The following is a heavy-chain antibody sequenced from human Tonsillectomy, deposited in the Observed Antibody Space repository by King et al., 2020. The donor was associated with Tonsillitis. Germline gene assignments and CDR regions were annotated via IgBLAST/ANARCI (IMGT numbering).Heavy chain of an antibody. V-gene: IGHV3-23*04. CDR3: AKDCDSVVVPAAILAEYFDL. Sequence: VQLVQSGGGLVQPGGSLMLSCAASGFTFSSYDISWVRQAPGQGLEWVAGISGNSGSTNYAESVKGRFTISRDNSKNTLYLQMNSLRAEDTAVYYCAKDCDSVVVPAAILAEYFDLWGRGTMVTVSS. J-gene: IGHJ3*01. CDR1: GFTFSSYD. D-gene: IGHD2-2*02. CDR2: ISGNSGST.